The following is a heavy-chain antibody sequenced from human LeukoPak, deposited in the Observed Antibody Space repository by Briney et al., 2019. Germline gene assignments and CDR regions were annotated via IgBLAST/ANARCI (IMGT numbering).Heavy chain of an antibody. J-gene: IGHJ4*02. CDR2: ISSSSSYI. CDR3: ARDNTAMAPDY. Sequence: GGSLRLSCAASGFTFSSYSMNWVRQAPGKGPEWVSSISSSSSYIYYADSVKGRFTISRDNAKNSLYLQMNSLRAGDTAVYYCARDNTAMAPDYWGQGTLVTVSS. V-gene: IGHV3-21*01. CDR1: GFTFSSYS. D-gene: IGHD5-18*01.